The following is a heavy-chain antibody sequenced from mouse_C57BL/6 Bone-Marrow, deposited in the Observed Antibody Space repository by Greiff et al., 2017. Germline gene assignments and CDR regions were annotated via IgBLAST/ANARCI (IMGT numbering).Heavy chain of an antibody. D-gene: IGHD2-1*01. CDR3: ARRSGYYVHY. CDR2: IHPNSGSI. Sequence: QVQLQQPGAELVKPGASVKLSCKASGYTFTSYWMHWVKQRPGQGLEWIGMIHPNSGSIKYNEKFKSKATLTVDKSSSTAYMQLSSMTSEDSAVYYCARRSGYYVHYWGQGTTLTVSS. CDR1: GYTFTSYW. J-gene: IGHJ2*01. V-gene: IGHV1-64*01.